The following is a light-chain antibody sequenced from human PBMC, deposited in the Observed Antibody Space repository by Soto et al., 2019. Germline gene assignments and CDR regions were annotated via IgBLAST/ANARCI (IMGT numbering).Light chain of an antibody. CDR3: SSYTSRSTLDYV. Sequence: QSALTQPASVSGSPGQSITISCTGTSSDVGGYNYVSWYQQHPGKAPKLMIYEVSNRPSGVSNRFSGSKSGNTASLTISGRQAEDEADYYCSSYTSRSTLDYVFGSGTQLTVL. V-gene: IGLV2-14*01. CDR1: SSDVGGYNY. J-gene: IGLJ7*01. CDR2: EVS.